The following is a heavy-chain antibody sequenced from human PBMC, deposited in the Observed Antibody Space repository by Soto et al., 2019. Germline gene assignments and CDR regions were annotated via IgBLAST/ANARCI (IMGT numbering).Heavy chain of an antibody. CDR3: ASGYDILTGYPRGDYYGMDV. V-gene: IGHV4-39*01. CDR1: GGSISSSSYY. Sequence: PSETLSLTCPVSGGSISSSSYYWGWIRQPPGKGLEWIGSIYYSGSTYYNPSLKSRVTISVDTSKNQFSLKLSSVTAADTAVYYCASGYDILTGYPRGDYYGMDVWGQGTTVTVSS. J-gene: IGHJ6*02. CDR2: IYYSGST. D-gene: IGHD3-9*01.